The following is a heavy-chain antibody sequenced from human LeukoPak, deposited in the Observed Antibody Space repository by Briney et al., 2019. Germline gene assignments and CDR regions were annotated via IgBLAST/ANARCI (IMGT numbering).Heavy chain of an antibody. V-gene: IGHV3-11*04. CDR1: GFTFSDYY. Sequence: PGGSLRLSCAASGFTFSDYYMSWIRQAPGKGLGWVSYISSSSRTIYYADSVKGRFTISRDNAKNSLYLQMNSLRAEDTAVYYCARDHYGDYGVDYWGQGTLVTVSS. CDR2: ISSSSRTI. D-gene: IGHD4-17*01. J-gene: IGHJ4*02. CDR3: ARDHYGDYGVDY.